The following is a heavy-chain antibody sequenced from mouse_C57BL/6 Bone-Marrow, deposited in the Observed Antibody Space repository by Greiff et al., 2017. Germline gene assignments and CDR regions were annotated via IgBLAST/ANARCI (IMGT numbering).Heavy chain of an antibody. J-gene: IGHJ4*01. Sequence: EVQLQESGGGLVKPGGSLKLSCAASGFTFSDYGMHWVRQAPEKGLEWVAYISSGSSTIYYADTVKGRFTISRDNAKNTLFLQMTSLRSEDTAMYYCARESDDYDEAMDYWGQGTSVTVSS. CDR1: GFTFSDYG. V-gene: IGHV5-17*01. CDR2: ISSGSSTI. D-gene: IGHD2-4*01. CDR3: ARESDDYDEAMDY.